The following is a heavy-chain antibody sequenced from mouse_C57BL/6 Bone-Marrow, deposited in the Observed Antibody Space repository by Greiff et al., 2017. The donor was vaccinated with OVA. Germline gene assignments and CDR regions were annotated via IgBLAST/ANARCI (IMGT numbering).Heavy chain of an antibody. J-gene: IGHJ2*01. D-gene: IGHD2-3*01. CDR3: ARDGYYED. Sequence: DVQLQESGPGLVKPSQSLSLTCSVTGYSITSGYYWNWIRQFPGNKLEWMGYISYDGSNNYNPSLKNRISITRDTSKNQFFLKLNSVTTEDTATYYCARDGYYEDWGQGTTLTVSS. V-gene: IGHV3-6*01. CDR1: GYSITSGYY. CDR2: ISYDGSN.